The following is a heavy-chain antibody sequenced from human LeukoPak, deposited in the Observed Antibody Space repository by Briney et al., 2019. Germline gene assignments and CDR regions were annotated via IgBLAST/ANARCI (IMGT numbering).Heavy chain of an antibody. CDR1: GFTFSSYA. V-gene: IGHV3-23*01. CDR2: LSDSGATT. Sequence: GGSLRLSCAASGFTFSSYAMSWVRQAPGKGLEWVSVLSDSGATTYYADSVKGRFTISRDNSKNTLYLQINSLRAEDTAIYYCAREPSFDDHAFDYWGQGTLVTVSS. CDR3: AREPSFDDHAFDY. D-gene: IGHD1-26*01. J-gene: IGHJ4*02.